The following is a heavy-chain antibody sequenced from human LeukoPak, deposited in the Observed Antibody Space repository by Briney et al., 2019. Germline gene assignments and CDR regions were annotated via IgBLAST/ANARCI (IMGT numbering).Heavy chain of an antibody. CDR2: IKSKTDGGTT. J-gene: IGHJ6*02. CDR1: GLTFSSYG. D-gene: IGHD3-22*01. V-gene: IGHV3-15*01. Sequence: PGGSLRLSCAVSGLTFSSYGMHWVRQAPGKGLEWVGRIKSKTDGGTTDYAAPVKGRFTISRDDSKNTLYLQMNSLKTEDTAVYYCTTGGTFTMIVVTPNDGMDVWGQGTTVTVSS. CDR3: TTGGTFTMIVVTPNDGMDV.